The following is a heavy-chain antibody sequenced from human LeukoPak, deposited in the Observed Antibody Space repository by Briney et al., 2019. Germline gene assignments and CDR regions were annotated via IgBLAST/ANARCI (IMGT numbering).Heavy chain of an antibody. V-gene: IGHV1-8*01. CDR1: GYTFTSYD. Sequence: ASVKVSCKASGYTFTSYDINWVRQATGQGLEWVGWMNPNSGNTGYAQKFQGRVTMTRNTSISTAYMELSSLRSEDTAVYYCARGGGYCSGGSCYSSAFDIWGQGTMVTVSS. D-gene: IGHD2-15*01. CDR2: MNPNSGNT. CDR3: ARGGGYCSGGSCYSSAFDI. J-gene: IGHJ3*02.